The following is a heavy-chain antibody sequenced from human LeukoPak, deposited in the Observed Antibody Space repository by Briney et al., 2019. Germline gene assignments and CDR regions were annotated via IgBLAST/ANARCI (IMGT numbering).Heavy chain of an antibody. D-gene: IGHD3-22*01. Sequence: SETLSLTCTVSGGSISSYYWSWIRQPPGRGLEWIGSIYYSGSTYYNPSLKSRVTISVDTSKNQFSLKLSSVTAADTAVYYCASTYYYDSSGYRSINWFDPWGQGTLVTVSS. CDR3: ASTYYYDSSGYRSINWFDP. CDR2: IYYSGST. V-gene: IGHV4-39*01. J-gene: IGHJ5*02. CDR1: GGSISSYY.